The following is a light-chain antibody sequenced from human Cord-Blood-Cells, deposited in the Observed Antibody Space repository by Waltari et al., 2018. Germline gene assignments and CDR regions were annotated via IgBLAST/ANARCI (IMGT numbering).Light chain of an antibody. CDR3: QQCYSTPWT. CDR2: AAS. V-gene: IGKV1-39*01. Sequence: DIQMTQSPSSLSASVGDRVTITCRASQSISSYLNWYHQKPGKAPKLLIYAASSLQSGVPSRFSGSGSGTDFTLTISSLQPEDFATYYCQQCYSTPWTFGQGTKVEIK. J-gene: IGKJ1*01. CDR1: QSISSY.